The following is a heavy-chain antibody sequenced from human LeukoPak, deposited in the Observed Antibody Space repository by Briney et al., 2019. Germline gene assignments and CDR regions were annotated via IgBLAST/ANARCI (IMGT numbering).Heavy chain of an antibody. J-gene: IGHJ6*02. V-gene: IGHV1-46*01. Sequence: ASVKVSCKASGYTFTSYYMHWVRQAPGQGLEWMGIINPSGGSTSYAQKFQGRVTMTRDTSTSTVYMELSSLRSEDTAVYYCARGGDSSGYYSWVYYYYGMDVWGQGTTVTVSS. D-gene: IGHD3-22*01. CDR2: INPSGGST. CDR1: GYTFTSYY. CDR3: ARGGDSSGYYSWVYYYYGMDV.